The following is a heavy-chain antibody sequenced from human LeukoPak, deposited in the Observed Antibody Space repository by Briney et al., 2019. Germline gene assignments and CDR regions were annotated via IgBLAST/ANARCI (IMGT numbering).Heavy chain of an antibody. J-gene: IGHJ4*01. CDR1: GYTFTGYY. CDR3: ARDRIAGASDY. V-gene: IGHV1-2*02. CDR2: INPNSGGT. Sequence: TSVKLSCKASGYTFTGYYMHWVRRAPGQGLEWMGWINPNSGGTNYAQKFQGRVTMTRDTSISTAYMELSRLRSDDTAVYYCARDRIAGASDYWGQGTLVNVSS. D-gene: IGHD6-19*01.